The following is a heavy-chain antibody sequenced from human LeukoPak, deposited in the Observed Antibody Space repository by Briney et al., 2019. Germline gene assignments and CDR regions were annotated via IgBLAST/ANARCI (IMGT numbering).Heavy chain of an antibody. CDR3: ARLRTRYFDWLYKSQPHFGY. CDR1: GGSISSSSYY. CDR2: IYYSGST. J-gene: IGHJ4*02. Sequence: PSETLSLTCTVSGGSISSSSYYWGWIRQPPGKGLEWIGSIYYSGSTYYNPSLKSRVTISVDTSKNQFSLKLSSVTAADTAVYYCARLRTRYFDWLYKSQPHFGYWGQGTLVTVSS. D-gene: IGHD3-9*01. V-gene: IGHV4-39*01.